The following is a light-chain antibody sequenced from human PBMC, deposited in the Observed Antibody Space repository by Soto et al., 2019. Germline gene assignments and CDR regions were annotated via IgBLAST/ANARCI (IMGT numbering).Light chain of an antibody. CDR3: QQRYNWPPLT. CDR1: QNIFTY. J-gene: IGKJ5*01. Sequence: ETVLTQSPATLSLSPGERATLSCRASQNIFTYLAWFQQKPGQAPRLLIYDASNRATGIPARFSGSGSGTDFTLPISSLEPEDFAVYYCQQRYNWPPLTFGQGTRLEIK. V-gene: IGKV3-11*01. CDR2: DAS.